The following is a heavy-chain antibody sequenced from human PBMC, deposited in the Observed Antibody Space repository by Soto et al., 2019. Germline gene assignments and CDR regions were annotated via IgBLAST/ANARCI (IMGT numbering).Heavy chain of an antibody. CDR1: GFTFSSYA. CDR2: ISGSGGST. Sequence: GGSLRLSCAASGFTFSSYAMSWVRQAPGKGLEWVSAISGSGGSTYYADSVKGRFTISRDNSKNTLYLQMNSLRAEDTAVYYCAKESYSSSWYNYYYYGMDVWGQGTTVTVSS. V-gene: IGHV3-23*01. J-gene: IGHJ6*02. D-gene: IGHD6-13*01. CDR3: AKESYSSSWYNYYYYGMDV.